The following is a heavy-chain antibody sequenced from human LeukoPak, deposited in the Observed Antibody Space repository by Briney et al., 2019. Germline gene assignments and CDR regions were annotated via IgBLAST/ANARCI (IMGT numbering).Heavy chain of an antibody. D-gene: IGHD3-10*01. J-gene: IGHJ4*02. CDR3: ARGEEYGSGTVHFDY. CDR2: VHHSGGT. CDR1: GGSISSSNW. Sequence: SETLSLTCAVSGGSISSSNWWRWVRQPPGKGLEWSGEVHHSGGTIYNPSLKSRVTISADRSNNRFSLSLNSVTAADTAVFYCARGEEYGSGTVHFDYWGQGILVTVSS. V-gene: IGHV4-4*02.